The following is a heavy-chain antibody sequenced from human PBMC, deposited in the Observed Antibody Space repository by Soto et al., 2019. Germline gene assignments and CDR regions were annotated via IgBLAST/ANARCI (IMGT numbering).Heavy chain of an antibody. J-gene: IGHJ6*01. Sequence: SETLSLTCTVSGGSISSYYWSWIRQPPGKGLEWIGYIYYSGSTNYNPSLKSRVTISVDTSKNQFSLKLSSVTAADTAVYYCARDRESSYLFYYGMEVWGQGTTVTVSS. CDR3: ARDRESSYLFYYGMEV. CDR2: IYYSGST. CDR1: GGSISSYY. D-gene: IGHD5-18*01. V-gene: IGHV4-59*01.